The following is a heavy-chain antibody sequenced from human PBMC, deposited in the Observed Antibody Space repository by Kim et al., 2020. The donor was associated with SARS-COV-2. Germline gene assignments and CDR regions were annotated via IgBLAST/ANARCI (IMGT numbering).Heavy chain of an antibody. D-gene: IGHD4-17*01. CDR1: GGSISSSSYY. Sequence: SETLSLTCTVSGGSISSSSYYWGWIRQPPGKGLEWIGSIYYSGSTYYNPSLKSRVTISVDTSKNQFSLKLSSVTAADTAVYYCARDRNDYGDYGFDYWGQGTLVTVSS. CDR2: IYYSGST. CDR3: ARDRNDYGDYGFDY. J-gene: IGHJ4*02. V-gene: IGHV4-39*07.